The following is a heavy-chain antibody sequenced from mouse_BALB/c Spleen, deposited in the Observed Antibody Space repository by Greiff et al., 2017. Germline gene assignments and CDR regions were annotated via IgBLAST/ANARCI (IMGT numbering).Heavy chain of an antibody. J-gene: IGHJ1*01. CDR2: ISYSGST. V-gene: IGHV3-2*02. Sequence: VQLKESGPGLVKPSQSLSLTCTVTGYSITSDYAWNWIRQFPGNKLEWMGYISYSGSTSYNPSLKSRISITRDTSKNQFFLLLNSVTTEDTATYYCARSYGNRYWYFDVWGAGTTVTVSS. CDR3: ARSYGNRYWYFDV. D-gene: IGHD2-1*01. CDR1: GYSITSDYA.